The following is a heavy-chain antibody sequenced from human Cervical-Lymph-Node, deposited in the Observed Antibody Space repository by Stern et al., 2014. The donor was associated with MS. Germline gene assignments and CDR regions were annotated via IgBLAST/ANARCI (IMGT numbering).Heavy chain of an antibody. CDR1: GYIFTDYY. CDR2: INPNSGGT. J-gene: IGHJ4*01. CDR3: ARGSGTAYDLRGDY. V-gene: IGHV1-2*02. Sequence: DQLVESGAEARAPGASMKVSCKASGYIFTDYYLHWVRQAPGQGLEWLGWINPNSGGTNYAQNFQGRVTMTRDTSISTAYMELGWLGSADTAVYYCARGSGTAYDLRGDYWGQGTLVTVSS. D-gene: IGHD3-3*01.